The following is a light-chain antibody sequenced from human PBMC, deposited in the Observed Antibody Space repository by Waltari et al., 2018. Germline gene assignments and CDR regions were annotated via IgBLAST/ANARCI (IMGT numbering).Light chain of an antibody. CDR1: QDISSG. CDR2: SAS. CDR3: QQGNSFPPT. V-gene: IGKV1-12*01. Sequence: DIQMTQSPSSVSASVGERGIITCRASQDISSGLAWYQQKPGKAPKLLIYSASALQSGVPSRFSGSGSGTAFTLTINSLQSEDFATYYCQQGNSFPPTFGQGTKVEIK. J-gene: IGKJ1*01.